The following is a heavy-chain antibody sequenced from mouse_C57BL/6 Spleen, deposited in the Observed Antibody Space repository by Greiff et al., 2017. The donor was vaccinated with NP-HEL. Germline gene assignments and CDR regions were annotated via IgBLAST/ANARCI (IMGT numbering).Heavy chain of an antibody. CDR3: ARWRKGDPRAMDY. CDR1: GYTFTSYW. J-gene: IGHJ4*01. V-gene: IGHV1-53*01. D-gene: IGHD2-13*01. CDR2: INPSNGGT. Sequence: VQLKQPGTELVKPGASVKLSCKASGYTFTSYWMHWVKQRPGQGLEWIGNINPSNGGTNYNEKFKSKATLTVDKSSSTAYMQLSSLTSEDSAVYYCARWRKGDPRAMDYWGQGTSVTVSS.